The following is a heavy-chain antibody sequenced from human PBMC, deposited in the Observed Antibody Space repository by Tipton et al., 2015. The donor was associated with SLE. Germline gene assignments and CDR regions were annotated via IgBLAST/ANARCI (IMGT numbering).Heavy chain of an antibody. Sequence: GSLRLSCAASGFTFSSYWMSWVRQAPGKGLEWVANIKQDGSEKYYVDSVKGRFTISRDNAKNSLYLQMNSLRAEDTAVYYCASLLWLQKGALDYWGQGTLVTVSS. D-gene: IGHD5-24*01. CDR3: ASLLWLQKGALDY. CDR2: IKQDGSEK. CDR1: GFTFSSYW. V-gene: IGHV3-7*05. J-gene: IGHJ4*02.